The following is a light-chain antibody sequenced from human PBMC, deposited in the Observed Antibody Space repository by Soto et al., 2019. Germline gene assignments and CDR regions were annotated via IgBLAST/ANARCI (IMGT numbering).Light chain of an antibody. CDR2: SNN. Sequence: QSVLTQPPSASETPGQRVTISCSGSSSNIGSNTVNWYQQLPGTATKLLIYSNNQRPSGVPDRFSGSKSGTSAALAISGLQSEDEADYYCAAWDDSLNGWVFGGGTKRTVL. V-gene: IGLV1-44*01. J-gene: IGLJ3*02. CDR3: AAWDDSLNGWV. CDR1: SSNIGSNT.